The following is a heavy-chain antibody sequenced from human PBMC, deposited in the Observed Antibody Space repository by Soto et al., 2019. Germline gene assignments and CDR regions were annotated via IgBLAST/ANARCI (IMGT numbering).Heavy chain of an antibody. V-gene: IGHV3-74*01. J-gene: IGHJ4*02. CDR3: ARVDAIGVDY. CDR2: IYFDGSTT. CDR1: GFTFNTHW. Sequence: EVQLVESGGGVVQPGGSLRLSCTASGFTFNTHWMHWVRQAPGKGLVWVSRIYFDGSTTNYADSVKGLLNVSRDNAKNTVYLHVNTLRDEDTAVYYCARVDAIGVDYWGQGTLVTVSS.